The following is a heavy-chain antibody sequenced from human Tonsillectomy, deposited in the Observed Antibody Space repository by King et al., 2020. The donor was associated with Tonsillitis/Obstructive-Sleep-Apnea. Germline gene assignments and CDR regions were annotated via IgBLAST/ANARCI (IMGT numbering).Heavy chain of an antibody. CDR3: AKDGSGTPSYSGYMYV. J-gene: IGHJ6*03. V-gene: IGHV3-9*01. CDR2: ISWNSGSI. D-gene: IGHD2-15*01. Sequence: QLVQSGGGLVQPGRSLRLSCAASGFTFDDYAMHWVRQDPGKGLEWVSGISWNSGSIGYADSVKGGFTISRDNANNSLFLQMNSLRAEDTALYYCAKDGSGTPSYSGYMYVGGKGPTVTVSS. CDR1: GFTFDDYA.